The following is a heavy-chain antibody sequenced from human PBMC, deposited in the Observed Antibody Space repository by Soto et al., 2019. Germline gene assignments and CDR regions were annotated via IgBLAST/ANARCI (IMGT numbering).Heavy chain of an antibody. CDR2: ISGSGGST. CDR1: GFTFSSYA. V-gene: IGHV3-23*01. J-gene: IGHJ4*02. CDR3: AKVYYYDSSGYSPLDY. D-gene: IGHD3-22*01. Sequence: GGSLRLSCAASGFTFSSYAMSWVRQAPGKGLEWVSAISGSGGSTYYADSVKGRFTISRDNSKNTLYLQMNSLRAEDTAVYYCAKVYYYDSSGYSPLDYWGQGTLVTVSS.